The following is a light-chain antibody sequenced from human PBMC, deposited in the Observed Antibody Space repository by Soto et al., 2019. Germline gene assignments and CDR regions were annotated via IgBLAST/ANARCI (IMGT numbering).Light chain of an antibody. J-gene: IGKJ2*01. Sequence: DIHMTQSPSSLSASVGDRVTSTCRASQWMSNYLNWYQQKPGKAPKLLIYAASSLQSGVPSRFGGSGSGTDFTRTISTLQPDDFATYYCQQTYATPYTFGQGIKLQIQ. CDR2: AAS. CDR1: QWMSNY. V-gene: IGKV1-39*01. CDR3: QQTYATPYT.